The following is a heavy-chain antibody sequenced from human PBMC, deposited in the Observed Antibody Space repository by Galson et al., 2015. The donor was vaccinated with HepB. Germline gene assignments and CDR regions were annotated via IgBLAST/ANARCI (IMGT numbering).Heavy chain of an antibody. Sequence: SETLSLTCTVSGGSISSYYWSWIRQPPGKGLEWIGYIYYTGSTNYNPSLKSRVTISVDTSKNQFSLKLSSVTAADTAVYYCARHTSYHDGSGSYPNKYFDYWGQGTLVTVSS. CDR1: GGSISSYY. CDR2: IYYTGST. D-gene: IGHD3-10*01. CDR3: ARHTSYHDGSGSYPNKYFDY. J-gene: IGHJ4*02. V-gene: IGHV4-59*08.